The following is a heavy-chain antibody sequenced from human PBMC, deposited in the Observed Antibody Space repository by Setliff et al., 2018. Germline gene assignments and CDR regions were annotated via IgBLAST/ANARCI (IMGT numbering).Heavy chain of an antibody. CDR1: GGSISTYY. Sequence: PSETLSLTCTVSGGSISTYYWSWIRQTPVKGLEWIGYVYYTGSTNYNPSLKSRVTISGDTSKNQFSLKLNSVTAADTAVYYCAREFGISGYYGRSSHYSFDTWGQGTVVTVSS. V-gene: IGHV4-59*01. D-gene: IGHD3-22*01. CDR3: AREFGISGYYGRSSHYSFDT. CDR2: VYYTGST. J-gene: IGHJ3*02.